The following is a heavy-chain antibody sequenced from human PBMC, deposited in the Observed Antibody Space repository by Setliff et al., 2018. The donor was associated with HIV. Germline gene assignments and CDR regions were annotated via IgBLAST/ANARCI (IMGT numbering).Heavy chain of an antibody. D-gene: IGHD2-15*01. CDR1: GGSFSAYY. V-gene: IGHV4-30-4*08. Sequence: SETLSLTCAVYGGSFSAYYWSWIRQPPGKGLEWIGYIYYSGSTYYNPSLKSRVTISVDTSKNQFSLKLSSVTAADTAVYYCARGWYQPDAFDIWGQGTMVTVSS. CDR2: IYYSGST. CDR3: ARGWYQPDAFDI. J-gene: IGHJ3*02.